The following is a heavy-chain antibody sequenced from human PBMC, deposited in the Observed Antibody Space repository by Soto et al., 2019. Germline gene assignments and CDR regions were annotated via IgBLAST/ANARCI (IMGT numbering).Heavy chain of an antibody. CDR3: ARDPHGGYYDY. V-gene: IGHV3-48*01. Sequence: SGGSLRLSCAASGFNFNSYGMTWVRQAPGKGLEWVSFISSTSSTIYYADSVKGRFTISRDNAKNSLYLQMNSLRAEDTAVYYCARDPHGGYYDYWGQGTLVTVSS. J-gene: IGHJ4*02. CDR1: GFNFNSYG. D-gene: IGHD1-26*01. CDR2: ISSTSSTI.